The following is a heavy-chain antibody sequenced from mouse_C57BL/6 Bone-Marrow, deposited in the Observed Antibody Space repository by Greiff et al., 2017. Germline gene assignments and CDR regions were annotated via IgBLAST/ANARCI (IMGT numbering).Heavy chain of an antibody. J-gene: IGHJ3*01. CDR1: GYTFTDYY. Sequence: VQLQQSGPVLVKPGASVKMSCKASGYTFTDYYMNWVKQSHGKSLEWIGVINPYNGGTSYNQKFKGKATLTVDKSSSTAYMELNSLTSEDSAVYYCARSVITTVVAPFAYWGKGTLVTVSA. CDR2: INPYNGGT. D-gene: IGHD1-1*01. V-gene: IGHV1-19*01. CDR3: ARSVITTVVAPFAY.